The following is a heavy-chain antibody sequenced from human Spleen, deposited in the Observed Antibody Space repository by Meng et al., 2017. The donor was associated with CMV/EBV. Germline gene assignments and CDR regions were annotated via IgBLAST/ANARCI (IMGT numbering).Heavy chain of an antibody. V-gene: IGHV4-59*01. CDR2: IYYSGST. CDR1: GGSISSYY. Sequence: SETLSLTCTVSGGSISSYYWSWIRQPPGKGLEWIGYIYYSGSTNYNPSRKSRVTISVDTSKNQFSLKLSSVTAADTAVYFCAGQSDLLTGPEDYWCQGTLVTVSS. D-gene: IGHD3-9*01. CDR3: AGQSDLLTGPEDY. J-gene: IGHJ4*02.